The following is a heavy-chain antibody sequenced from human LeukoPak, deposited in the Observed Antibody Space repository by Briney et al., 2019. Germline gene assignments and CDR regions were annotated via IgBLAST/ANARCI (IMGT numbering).Heavy chain of an antibody. CDR3: ANPGPWTLDYYYYGMDV. Sequence: PGGSLRLSCAASGFTFSSYAMSWVRQAPGKGLEWVSAISGSGGSTYYADSVKGRFTISRDNSKNTLYLQMNSLRAEDTAVYYCANPGPWTLDYYYYGMDVWGQGTTVTVSS. D-gene: IGHD1-1*01. J-gene: IGHJ6*02. CDR1: GFTFSSYA. V-gene: IGHV3-23*01. CDR2: ISGSGGST.